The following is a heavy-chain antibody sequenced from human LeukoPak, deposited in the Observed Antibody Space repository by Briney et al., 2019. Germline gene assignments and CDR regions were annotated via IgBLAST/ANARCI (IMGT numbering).Heavy chain of an antibody. CDR1: GGSISPSY. Sequence: SETLSLTCTVSGGSISPSYWSWIRQSPGKGLEWIGYIYNSGSTSYNPSLKSRVTISVDRSKNQSSLKLTSVTAADTAVYYCATCGGDCYYPAYWGQGTLVTVSS. D-gene: IGHD2-21*02. J-gene: IGHJ4*02. CDR3: ATCGGDCYYPAY. V-gene: IGHV4-59*08. CDR2: IYNSGST.